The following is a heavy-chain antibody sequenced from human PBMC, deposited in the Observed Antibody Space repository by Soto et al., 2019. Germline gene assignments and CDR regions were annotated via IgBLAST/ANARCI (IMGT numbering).Heavy chain of an antibody. CDR1: GFTFSSYA. J-gene: IGHJ5*02. CDR2: ISGSGGST. Sequence: EVQLLESGGGLVQPGGSLRLSCAASGFTFSSYAMSWVRQAPGKGLEGVSAISGSGGSTYYADSVKGRFTISRDNSKNTLYLQMNSLRAEDTAVDYCAKLDGYSSRRGWFDPWGQGTLVTVSS. CDR3: AKLDGYSSRRGWFDP. D-gene: IGHD6-13*01. V-gene: IGHV3-23*01.